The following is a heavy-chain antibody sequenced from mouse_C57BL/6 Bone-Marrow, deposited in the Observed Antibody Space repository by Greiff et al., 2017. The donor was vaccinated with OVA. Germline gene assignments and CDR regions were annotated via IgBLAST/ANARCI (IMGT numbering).Heavy chain of an antibody. CDR2: IYPGDGDT. J-gene: IGHJ3*01. V-gene: IGHV1-80*01. CDR3: ARRSERAWFAC. CDR1: GYAFSSYW. Sequence: LQESGAELVKPGASVKISCKASGYAFSSYWMNWVKQRPGKGLEWIGQIYPGDGDTNSNGKFKGKATLTADKSSSTAYMQLSSLTSEDSAVYFCARRSERAWFACWGQGTLVTVSA.